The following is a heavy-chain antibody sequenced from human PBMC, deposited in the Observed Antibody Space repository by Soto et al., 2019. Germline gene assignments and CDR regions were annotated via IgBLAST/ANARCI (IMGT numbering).Heavy chain of an antibody. CDR2: ISGSGGST. V-gene: IGHV3-23*01. CDR1: GFTFSSYA. Sequence: GSLRLSCAASGFTFSSYAMSWVRQAPGKGLEWVSAISGSGGSTYYADSVKGRFTISRDNSKNTLHLQMNSLRAEDTAVYYCAKNPTFLKADPYFDYWGQGTLVTVSS. CDR3: AKNPTFLKADPYFDY. J-gene: IGHJ4*02.